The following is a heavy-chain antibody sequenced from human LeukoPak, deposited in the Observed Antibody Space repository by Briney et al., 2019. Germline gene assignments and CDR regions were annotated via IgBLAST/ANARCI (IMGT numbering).Heavy chain of an antibody. J-gene: IGHJ4*02. Sequence: GGSLRLSCAASGFTFSSYAMSWVRQAPGKGLEWVSAISGSGGSTYYADSGKGRFTISSDNPKNTLYLQMKSLRAEDTAVYYCANKAGVIDYWGQGTLVTVSS. CDR2: ISGSGGST. CDR3: ANKAGVIDY. D-gene: IGHD3-10*01. V-gene: IGHV3-23*01. CDR1: GFTFSSYA.